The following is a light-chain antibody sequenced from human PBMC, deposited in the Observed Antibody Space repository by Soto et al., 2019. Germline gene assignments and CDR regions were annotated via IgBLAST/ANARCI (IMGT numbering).Light chain of an antibody. V-gene: IGKV4-1*01. CDR3: QQYHSTPIT. Sequence: EMVMTKSQESLSVSLGERATINCKSSQSVLYSSNNKNYLAWYQQKPGQPPKLLIYWASTRESGVPERFSGSGSGTDFTLTITSLQAGDVAVYYCQQYHSTPITFGQGTRLENK. CDR1: QSVLYSSNNKNY. CDR2: WAS. J-gene: IGKJ5*01.